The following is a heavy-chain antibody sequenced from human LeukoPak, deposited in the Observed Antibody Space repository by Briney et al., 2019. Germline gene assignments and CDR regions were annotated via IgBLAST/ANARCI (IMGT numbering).Heavy chain of an antibody. CDR2: IYSSGSP. CDR3: ARLVVSSWYHEVLLGRDY. D-gene: IGHD6-13*01. V-gene: IGHV4-4*08. Sequence: SETLSLTCTVSGGSISSYYWSWIRQPPGKGLEWIGRIYSSGSPNFNPSLKTLVNISVDTSKNQFYLKLSSVTAADTAVDYGARLVVSSWYHEVLLGRDYWGQGTLVTVSS. CDR1: GGSISSYY. J-gene: IGHJ4*02.